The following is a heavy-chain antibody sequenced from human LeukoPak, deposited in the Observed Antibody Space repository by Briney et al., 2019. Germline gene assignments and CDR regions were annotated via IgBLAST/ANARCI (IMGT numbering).Heavy chain of an antibody. Sequence: SETLSLTCAVYDGSLSGYYWGWIRQPPGEGLEWIGEINHSGSTNYNPSLKSRVSISIDTSKNQFSLNLTSVTAADTAVYYCASRGRWGQGTLVTVSS. J-gene: IGHJ4*02. CDR1: DGSLSGYY. V-gene: IGHV4-34*01. D-gene: IGHD1-26*01. CDR2: INHSGST. CDR3: ASRGR.